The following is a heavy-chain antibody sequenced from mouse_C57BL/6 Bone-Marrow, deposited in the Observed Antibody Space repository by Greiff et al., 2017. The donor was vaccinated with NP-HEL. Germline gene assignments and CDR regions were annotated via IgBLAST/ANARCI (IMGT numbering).Heavy chain of an antibody. J-gene: IGHJ1*03. V-gene: IGHV1-15*01. D-gene: IGHD1-1*01. Sequence: QVQLQQSGAELVRPGASVTLSCKASGYTFTDYEMHWVKQTPVHGLEWIGAIDPETGGTAYNQKFKGKAILTADKSSSTAYMELRSLTSEDSAVYYCTRGGNLGYYYGSSYVRYFDVWGTGTTVTVSS. CDR3: TRGGNLGYYYGSSYVRYFDV. CDR1: GYTFTDYE. CDR2: IDPETGGT.